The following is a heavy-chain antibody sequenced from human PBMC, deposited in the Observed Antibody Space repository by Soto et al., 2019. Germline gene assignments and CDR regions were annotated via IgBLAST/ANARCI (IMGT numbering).Heavy chain of an antibody. J-gene: IGHJ6*02. CDR2: IYYSGST. CDR1: GGSISSSSYY. V-gene: IGHV4-39*01. D-gene: IGHD6-13*01. CDR3: ARHLTMGSSWYFDYYYYGMDV. Sequence: PSETLSLTCTVSGGSISSSSYYWGWIRQPPGKGLEWIGSIYYSGSTYYNPSLKSRVTISVDTSKNQFSLKLSSVTAADTAVYYCARHLTMGSSWYFDYYYYGMDVWGQGTTVT.